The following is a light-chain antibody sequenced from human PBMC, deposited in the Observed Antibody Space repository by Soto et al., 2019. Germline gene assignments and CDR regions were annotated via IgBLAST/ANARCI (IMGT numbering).Light chain of an antibody. Sequence: QSALTQPASVSGSPGKSIIIYYIGTSSDVGGYDYVSWYQHHPGKAPKLMIYDVSNRPSGVSNRFSGSKSGNTASLTISGLQAEDEADYYCSSHTSTSTPPYVFGTGTKLTV. V-gene: IGLV2-14*03. CDR1: SSDVGGYDY. CDR2: DVS. CDR3: SSHTSTSTPPYV. J-gene: IGLJ1*01.